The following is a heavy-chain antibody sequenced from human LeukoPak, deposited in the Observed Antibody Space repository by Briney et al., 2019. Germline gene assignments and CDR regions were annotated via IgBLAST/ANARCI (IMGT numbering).Heavy chain of an antibody. J-gene: IGHJ4*02. Sequence: GASVKLSCNASGYSFTSYYMPCMRQAPGQGLEWMGIINPSGGSTSYAQKFQGRVTMTRDTSTSTVYMELSSLRSEDTAVYYCARESYGSGTLTFDYWGQGTLVTVSS. D-gene: IGHD3-10*01. CDR2: INPSGGST. CDR3: ARESYGSGTLTFDY. CDR1: GYSFTSYY. V-gene: IGHV1-46*01.